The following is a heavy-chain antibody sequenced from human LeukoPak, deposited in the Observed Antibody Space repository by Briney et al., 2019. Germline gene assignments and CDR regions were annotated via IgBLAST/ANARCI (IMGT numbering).Heavy chain of an antibody. CDR3: ARDYHDSSGYYYSYYYYMDV. Sequence: SVKVSCKASGYTFTSYGISWVRQAPGQGLEWMGWISAYNGNTNYAQKLQGRVTMTTDTSTSTAYMELRSLRSDDTAVYYCARDYHDSSGYYYSYYYYMDVWGKGTTVTVSS. CDR1: GYTFTSYG. D-gene: IGHD3-22*01. V-gene: IGHV1-18*01. J-gene: IGHJ6*03. CDR2: ISAYNGNT.